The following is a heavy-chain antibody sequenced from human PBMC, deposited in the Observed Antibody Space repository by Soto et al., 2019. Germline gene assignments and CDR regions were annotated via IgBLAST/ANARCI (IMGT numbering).Heavy chain of an antibody. Sequence: PGGSLRLSCTASGFTFGDYAMSWFRQAPGKGLEWVGFIRSKAYGGTTEYAASVKGRFTISRDDSKSIAYLQMNSLKTEDTALYYCTRVGYCSSTSCFNWFDPWGQGTLVTVSS. CDR1: GFTFGDYA. CDR3: TRVGYCSSTSCFNWFDP. J-gene: IGHJ5*02. CDR2: IRSKAYGGTT. V-gene: IGHV3-49*03. D-gene: IGHD2-2*01.